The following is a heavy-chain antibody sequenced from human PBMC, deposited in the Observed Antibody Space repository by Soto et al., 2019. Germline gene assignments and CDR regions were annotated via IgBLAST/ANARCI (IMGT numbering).Heavy chain of an antibody. V-gene: IGHV3-53*01. CDR3: STGGDTAKDGY. D-gene: IGHD5-18*01. CDR1: GFTVSSNH. Sequence: VQLVESGGGLIQPGGSLRLSCAASGFTVSSNHMTWVRQAPGRGPEWVSTIYYNGNTFYADSVKGRSTISRDNSKNMLYLQMNSLRAEDTALYYCSTGGDTAKDGYWGQGTLVTVSS. CDR2: IYYNGNT. J-gene: IGHJ4*02.